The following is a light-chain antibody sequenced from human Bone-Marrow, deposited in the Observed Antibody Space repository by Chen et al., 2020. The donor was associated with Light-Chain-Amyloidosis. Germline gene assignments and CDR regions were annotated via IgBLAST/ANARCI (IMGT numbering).Light chain of an antibody. CDR3: SSYTTSSTYV. V-gene: IGLV2-18*02. J-gene: IGLJ1*01. Sequence: QSALTQPPSVSGSPGQSVTISCTGSSSDVGRYNRVSWFQQPPGAAPKLIIFEVSDRPSDVPDRFSWSKSGNTASLTISGLQAEDEADYYCSSYTTSSTYVFGTGTKVTVL. CDR2: EVS. CDR1: SSDVGRYNR.